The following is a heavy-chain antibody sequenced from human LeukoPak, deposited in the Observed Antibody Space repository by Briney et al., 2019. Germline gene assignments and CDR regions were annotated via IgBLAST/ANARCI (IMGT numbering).Heavy chain of an antibody. CDR3: ASCIAVAEGIFWFDP. V-gene: IGHV4-30-4*08. CDR1: GGSISSSSYY. CDR2: IYYSGST. D-gene: IGHD6-19*01. J-gene: IGHJ5*02. Sequence: SETLSLTCTVSGGSISSSSYYWGWIRQPPGKGLEWIGYIYYSGSTYYNPSLKSRVTISVDTSKNQFSLKLSSVTAADTAVYYCASCIAVAEGIFWFDPWGQGTLVTVSS.